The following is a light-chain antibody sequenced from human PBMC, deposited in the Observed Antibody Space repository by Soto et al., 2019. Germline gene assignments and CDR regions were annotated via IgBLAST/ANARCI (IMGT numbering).Light chain of an antibody. J-gene: IGKJ5*01. Sequence: EIVLTQSPGTLSLSPGERATLSCRASQSVSNKLAWYQQKAGQAPRLLIYGASTRATGIPDRFSGSGSGTEFTLTISSLQSEDFAVYYCQQYNSWPPITFGQGTRLEIK. CDR2: GAS. V-gene: IGKV3-15*01. CDR1: QSVSNK. CDR3: QQYNSWPPIT.